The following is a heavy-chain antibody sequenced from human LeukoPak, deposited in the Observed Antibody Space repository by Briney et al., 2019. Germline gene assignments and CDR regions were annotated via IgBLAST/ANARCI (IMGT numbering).Heavy chain of an antibody. V-gene: IGHV3-48*03. D-gene: IGHD3-10*01. J-gene: IGHJ6*02. Sequence: PGGSLRLSCAASGFTFSSYEMNWVHQAPGKGLEWVSYISSSGSTIYYADSVKGRFTISRDNAKNSLYLQMNSLRAEDTAVYYCARDRGVRYYGSGSYYYYYGMDVWGQGTTVTVSS. CDR3: ARDRGVRYYGSGSYYYYYGMDV. CDR2: ISSSGSTI. CDR1: GFTFSSYE.